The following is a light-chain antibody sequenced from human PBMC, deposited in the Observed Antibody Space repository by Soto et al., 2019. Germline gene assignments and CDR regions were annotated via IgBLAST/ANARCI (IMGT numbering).Light chain of an antibody. CDR3: QQYNNWPPLT. CDR2: GAS. V-gene: IGKV3-15*01. J-gene: IGKJ4*01. Sequence: IVMTQSPATLSVSPGERAILSCRASKSVSNNLAWYQQKPGQAPRLLIYGASTRATGIPARFSGSGSGTEFTLSISSLQSEDFAIHYCQQYNNWPPLTFGGGTKVEIK. CDR1: KSVSNN.